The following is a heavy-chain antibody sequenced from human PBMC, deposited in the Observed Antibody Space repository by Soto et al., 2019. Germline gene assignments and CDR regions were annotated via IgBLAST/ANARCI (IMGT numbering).Heavy chain of an antibody. CDR1: GFTFSTYA. J-gene: IGHJ4*02. CDR3: AKDISSDWFSRLDY. CDR2: ITANGGST. V-gene: IGHV3-23*01. Sequence: WGSLRLSCATSGFTFSTYAMSWVRQAPEKGLEWVSSITANGGSTYYADSVKGRFSISRDNSKNTLYLTLNSLGAEDRALYFCAKDISSDWFSRLDYWGQGSLVTFSS. D-gene: IGHD3-9*01.